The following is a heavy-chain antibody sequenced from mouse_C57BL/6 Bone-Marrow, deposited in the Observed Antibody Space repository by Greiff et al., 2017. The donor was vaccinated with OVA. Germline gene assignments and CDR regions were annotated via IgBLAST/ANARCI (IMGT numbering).Heavy chain of an antibody. CDR3: AKRGNPYAMDY. Sequence: VMLVESGPGLVAPSQSLSITCTVSGFSLTSYGVDWVRQPPGTGLEWLGVIWGGGRPNYNSALMSRLSISKDNSKSQVCLKMNSLQTDDTAMYDGAKRGNPYAMDYWGQGTSVTVSS. V-gene: IGHV2-9*01. CDR1: GFSLTSYG. D-gene: IGHD2-1*01. J-gene: IGHJ4*01. CDR2: IWGGGRP.